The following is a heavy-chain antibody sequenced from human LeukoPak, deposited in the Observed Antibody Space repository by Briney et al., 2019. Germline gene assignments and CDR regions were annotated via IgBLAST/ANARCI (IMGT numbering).Heavy chain of an antibody. CDR1: GGSISSYY. Sequence: SETLSLTCTVSGGSISSYYWSWIRQPPGKGLEWIGYIYYSGSTNYNPSLKSRVTISVDTSKNQFSLKLSSVTAADTAVYYCATWEPVGYFDYWGQRTLVTVSS. J-gene: IGHJ4*02. D-gene: IGHD1-14*01. CDR2: IYYSGST. CDR3: ATWEPVGYFDY. V-gene: IGHV4-59*01.